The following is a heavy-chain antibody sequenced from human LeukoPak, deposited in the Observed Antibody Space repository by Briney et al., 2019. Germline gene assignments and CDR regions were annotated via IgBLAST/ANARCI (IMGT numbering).Heavy chain of an antibody. V-gene: IGHV3-23*01. CDR3: TKDSVAMVTTSDY. Sequence: GSLRLSCAASGFTFSSYAMSWVRQAPGKGLEWVSAISGSGGSTYYADSVKGRFTISRDNSKNTLYLQMNSLRPEDTALYYCTKDSVAMVTTSDYWGQGTLVTVSS. D-gene: IGHD5-18*01. CDR2: ISGSGGST. J-gene: IGHJ4*02. CDR1: GFTFSSYA.